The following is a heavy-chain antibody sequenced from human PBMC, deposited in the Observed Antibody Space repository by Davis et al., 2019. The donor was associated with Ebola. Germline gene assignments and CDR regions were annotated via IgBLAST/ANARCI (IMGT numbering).Heavy chain of an antibody. CDR3: ARGWLRAGMDV. CDR1: GDSVSSGG. J-gene: IGHJ6*04. CDR2: TYYSSKWYN. Sequence: HSQTLSLTCAISGDSVSSGGWNWIRQSPSRGLEWLGRTYYSSKWYNDYAVSVKSRITINPDTSKNQFSLQLNSVTHEDTALYYCARGWLRAGMDVWGEGTTVTVSS. D-gene: IGHD5-18*01. V-gene: IGHV6-1*01.